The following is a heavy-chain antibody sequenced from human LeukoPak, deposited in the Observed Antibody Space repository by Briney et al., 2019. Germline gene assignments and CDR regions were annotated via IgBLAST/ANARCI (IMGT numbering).Heavy chain of an antibody. CDR1: GYTFTGYY. CDR2: INPNSGGS. J-gene: IGHJ4*02. D-gene: IGHD1/OR15-1a*01. Sequence: ASVKVSCKASGYTFTGYYMHWVRQAPGQGLELMGWINPNSGGSNYAQKFQGRVTMTRDTAISTAYIELSMLGSDDTALYYRSRDRTATDYWGQGTLVTVSS. CDR3: SRDRTATDY. V-gene: IGHV1-2*02.